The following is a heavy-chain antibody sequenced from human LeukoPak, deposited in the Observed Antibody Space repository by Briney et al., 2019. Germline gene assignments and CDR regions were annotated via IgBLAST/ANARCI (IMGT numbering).Heavy chain of an antibody. J-gene: IGHJ4*02. CDR1: GYSLSSGYY. D-gene: IGHD3-9*01. V-gene: IGHV4-38-2*01. CDR3: ARGYYDILTGYSGYYFDY. Sequence: PSETLYLTCAVSGYSLSSGYYWGWIRQPPGKGLEXIGSIYHSGSTYYNPSLRSRVTISVDTSKNQFSLKLSSVTAADTAVYYCARGYYDILTGYSGYYFDYRGQGTLVTVSS. CDR2: IYHSGST.